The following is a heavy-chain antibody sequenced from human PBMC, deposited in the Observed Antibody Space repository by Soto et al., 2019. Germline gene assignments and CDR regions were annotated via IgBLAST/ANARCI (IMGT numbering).Heavy chain of an antibody. Sequence: PSETLSLTCTVSGGSISSGGYYWSWIRQHPGKGLEWIGYIYYSGSTYYNPSLKSRVTISVDTSKNQFSLKLSSVTAADTAVYYCARRFGYGGNPFDPWGQGTLVTVSS. V-gene: IGHV4-31*03. J-gene: IGHJ5*02. CDR3: ARRFGYGGNPFDP. CDR2: IYYSGST. D-gene: IGHD2-15*01. CDR1: GGSISSGGYY.